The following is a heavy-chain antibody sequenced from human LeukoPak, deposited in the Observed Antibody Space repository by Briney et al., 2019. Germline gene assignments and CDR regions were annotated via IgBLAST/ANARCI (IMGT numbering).Heavy chain of an antibody. D-gene: IGHD3-10*01. CDR2: IYSGDTT. CDR3: ASILRSSSGYYFDY. CDR1: GFPASTNS. Sequence: WGSPRPSFAAPGFPASTNSMSWVRQAPGKGLGWCSVIYSGDTTFYADSVRGKFTISRDNSKNTLYLQMNSLRAEDTAVYYCASILRSSSGYYFDYWGQGTLVTVSS. J-gene: IGHJ4*02. V-gene: IGHV3-66*01.